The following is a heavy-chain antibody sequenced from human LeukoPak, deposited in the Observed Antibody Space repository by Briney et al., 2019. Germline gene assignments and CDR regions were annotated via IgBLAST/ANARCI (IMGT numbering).Heavy chain of an antibody. D-gene: IGHD6-19*01. CDR3: ASTRRAAVAGRFDS. Sequence: NASETLSLTCNVSGGSMSSNYWSWMRQPPGEGLVWSGYIYHSGNTNYSPSLESRVTMSVDESKNQFSLRVHFVSAADTAVYYCASTRRAAVAGRFDSWGQGTLVTVSS. CDR1: GGSMSSNY. CDR2: IYHSGNT. V-gene: IGHV4-4*09. J-gene: IGHJ4*02.